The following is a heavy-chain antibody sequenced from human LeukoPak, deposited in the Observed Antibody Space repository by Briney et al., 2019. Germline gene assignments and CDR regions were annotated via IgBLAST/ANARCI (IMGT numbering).Heavy chain of an antibody. Sequence: SETLSLTRTVSGGSISSYYWTWIRQPAAKGLEWIGRMYTSGTTHYNPSLRSRVTMSVDSSKNQFSLNLTSVTAADTAVYYCAREGSGRPLDYWGQGTLVTVSS. J-gene: IGHJ4*02. CDR2: MYTSGTT. CDR3: AREGSGRPLDY. D-gene: IGHD1-26*01. CDR1: GGSISSYY. V-gene: IGHV4-4*07.